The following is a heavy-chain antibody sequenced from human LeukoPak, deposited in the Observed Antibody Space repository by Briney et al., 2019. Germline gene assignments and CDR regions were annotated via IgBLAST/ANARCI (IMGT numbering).Heavy chain of an antibody. CDR1: GFPFSNYW. Sequence: GGSLRLSCAASGFPFSNYWMIWVRQASGKGLEWVGNIKQDGSEKRYADSVRGRFTISRDNAQTSLYLQMNSLRAEDTAVYYCARASDPWLQLTWGQGTLVTVSS. J-gene: IGHJ5*02. CDR3: ARASDPWLQLT. CDR2: IKQDGSEK. V-gene: IGHV3-7*05. D-gene: IGHD5-24*01.